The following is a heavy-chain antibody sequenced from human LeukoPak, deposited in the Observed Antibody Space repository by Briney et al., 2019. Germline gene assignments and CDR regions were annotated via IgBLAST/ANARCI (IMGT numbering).Heavy chain of an antibody. Sequence: GGSLRLSCAASGFTFSTYWMHWVRQAPGKGLVWVSRINGDGSSTNYADSVKGRFTISRDNAKNTLYLQINSLRAEDTAVYYCARGREYSSEYWGQGTLVTVSS. CDR1: GFTFSTYW. J-gene: IGHJ4*02. CDR3: ARGREYSSEY. D-gene: IGHD6-13*01. CDR2: INGDGSST. V-gene: IGHV3-74*01.